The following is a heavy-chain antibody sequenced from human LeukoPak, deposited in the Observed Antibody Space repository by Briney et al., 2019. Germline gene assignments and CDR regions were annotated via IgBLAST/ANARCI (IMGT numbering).Heavy chain of an antibody. D-gene: IGHD5-18*01. CDR1: GGSISSGGYH. V-gene: IGHV4-31*03. J-gene: IGHJ4*02. Sequence: NASETLSLTCTVSGGSISSGGYHWSWIRQHPGKGLEWIGYIYYSGSTYCNPSLKSRVTISIDTSKNQFSLNLSSVTAADTAVYYCAGGDVDTAMVGYWGQGTLVTVSS. CDR3: AGGDVDTAMVGY. CDR2: IYYSGST.